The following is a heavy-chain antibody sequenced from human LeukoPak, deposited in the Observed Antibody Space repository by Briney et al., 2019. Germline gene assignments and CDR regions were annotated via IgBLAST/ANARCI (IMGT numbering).Heavy chain of an antibody. V-gene: IGHV3-21*01. J-gene: IGHJ3*02. CDR3: ARGSRFGVVGRDAFDI. D-gene: IGHD3-3*01. Sequence: SGGSLRLSCAASGFTFSRYSMNWVRQAPGKGLEWVSSISISSNYIYYADSVKGRFTISRDNAKNSLCLQVNSLRAEDTAVYYCARGSRFGVVGRDAFDIWGQGTVVTVSS. CDR2: ISISSNYI. CDR1: GFTFSRYS.